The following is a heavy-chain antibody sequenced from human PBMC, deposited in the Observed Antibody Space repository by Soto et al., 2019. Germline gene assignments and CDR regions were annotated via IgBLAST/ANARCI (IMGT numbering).Heavy chain of an antibody. CDR2: IKQDGSEK. V-gene: IGHV3-7*01. J-gene: IGHJ4*02. CDR3: ARVTPMGGY. CDR1: GFRFRDYW. Sequence: EVQLVESGGGLVQPGGSLRLSCAASGFRFRDYWMYWVRQPPGKGLEWVANIKQDGSEKYYVDSVKGRFTIARDNARNSLFRQMDSLRAEDTAVYFCARVTPMGGYWGQGTLVTVSS. D-gene: IGHD3-16*01.